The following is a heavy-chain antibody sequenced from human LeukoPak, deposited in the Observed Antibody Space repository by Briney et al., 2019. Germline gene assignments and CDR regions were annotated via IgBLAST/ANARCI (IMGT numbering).Heavy chain of an antibody. CDR1: GFTFSSYA. CDR3: ARGAFRGVGSSNNYLAY. Sequence: GGSLRLSCAASGFTFSSYAMSWVRQAPGEGLEWVSYISSSGSNIYYADSVKGRFTISRDNAKNSLYLQMNNLRAEDTAVYYCARGAFRGVGSSNNYLAYWGQGTLVTVAS. J-gene: IGHJ4*02. D-gene: IGHD2-2*01. CDR2: ISSSGSNI. V-gene: IGHV3-48*03.